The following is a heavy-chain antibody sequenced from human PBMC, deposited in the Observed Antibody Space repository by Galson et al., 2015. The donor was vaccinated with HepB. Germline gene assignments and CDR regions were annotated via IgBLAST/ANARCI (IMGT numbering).Heavy chain of an antibody. CDR2: IIPISGTS. V-gene: IGHV1-69*13. CDR1: GGTFSTYA. J-gene: IGHJ5*02. Sequence: SVKVSCKASGGTFSTYAVNWVRQAPGQGLEWMGGIIPISGTSDYAPKFQGRLTISADESTATTYMELASLKSDDTAVYFCARENRSIPTSWFDPWGQGTWVVVSS. CDR3: ARENRSIPTSWFDP. D-gene: IGHD3-16*02.